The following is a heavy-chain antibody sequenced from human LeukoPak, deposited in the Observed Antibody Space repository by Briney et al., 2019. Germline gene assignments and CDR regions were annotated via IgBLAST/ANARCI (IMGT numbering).Heavy chain of an antibody. Sequence: SVKVSCKASGGTFSSYAISWVRQAPGQGLEWMGGIIPIFGTANYAQKFQGRATITADESTSTAYMELSSLRSEDTAVYYCARAHGYSYRDLDYWGQGTLVTVSS. J-gene: IGHJ4*02. CDR3: ARAHGYSYRDLDY. CDR2: IIPIFGTA. CDR1: GGTFSSYA. V-gene: IGHV1-69*13. D-gene: IGHD5-18*01.